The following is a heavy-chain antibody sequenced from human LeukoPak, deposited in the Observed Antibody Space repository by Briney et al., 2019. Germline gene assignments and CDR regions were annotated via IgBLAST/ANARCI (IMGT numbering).Heavy chain of an antibody. CDR1: GYTFTGYY. J-gene: IGHJ6*02. V-gene: IGHV1-2*02. Sequence: GASVRVSCKASGYTFTGYYMHWVRQAPGQGLEWMGWINPNSGGTNYAQKFQGRVTMTRDTSISTAYMELSRLRSDDTAVYYCARDGYCSGGSCRYYYYGMDVWGQGTTVTVSS. CDR3: ARDGYCSGGSCRYYYYGMDV. D-gene: IGHD2-15*01. CDR2: INPNSGGT.